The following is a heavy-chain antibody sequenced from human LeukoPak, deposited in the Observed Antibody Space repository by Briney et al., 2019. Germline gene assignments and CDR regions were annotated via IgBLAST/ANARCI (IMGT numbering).Heavy chain of an antibody. D-gene: IGHD5-18*01. CDR3: ARGYSYGFPLDF. CDR2: IYHSGST. V-gene: IGHV4-4*02. J-gene: IGHJ4*02. Sequence: SVTLSLTCAVSGGSISSNNWRSWVRQPPGKGLEWIGEIYHSGSTNYNPSLKSRVTISVDKSKNLFSLKLSSVTAADSAVYYCARGYSYGFPLDFWGQGTLVTVSS. CDR1: GGSISSNNW.